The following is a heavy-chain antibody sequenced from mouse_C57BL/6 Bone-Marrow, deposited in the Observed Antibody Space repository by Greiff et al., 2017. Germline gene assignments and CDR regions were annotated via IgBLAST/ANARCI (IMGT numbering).Heavy chain of an antibody. J-gene: IGHJ3*01. CDR2: ISDGGSYT. CDR1: GFTFSSYA. Sequence: EVMLVESGGGLVKPGGSLKLSCAASGFTFSSYAMSWVRQTPEKRLEWVATISDGGSYTYYPDNVKGRFTISGDNAKNNLYLQMSHLKSEDTAMYYCASLGGFAYWGQGTLVTVTA. V-gene: IGHV5-4*03. CDR3: ASLGGFAY. D-gene: IGHD4-1*01.